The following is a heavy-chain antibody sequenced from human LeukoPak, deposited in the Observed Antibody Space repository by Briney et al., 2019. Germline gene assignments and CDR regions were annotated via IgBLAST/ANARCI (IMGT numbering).Heavy chain of an antibody. CDR1: GFSFSTYW. V-gene: IGHV3-7*04. CDR2: ITQDGSEK. D-gene: IGHD2-8*01. J-gene: IGHJ4*02. Sequence: GGSLRLSCAASGFSFSTYWMSWVPQAPGKGPEWVASITQDGSEKYYVDSVKGRFTISRDNAKNSLYLQMNSLRAEDTAVYYCARDRWGLLGGDFWGQGTLVTVSS. CDR3: ARDRWGLLGGDF.